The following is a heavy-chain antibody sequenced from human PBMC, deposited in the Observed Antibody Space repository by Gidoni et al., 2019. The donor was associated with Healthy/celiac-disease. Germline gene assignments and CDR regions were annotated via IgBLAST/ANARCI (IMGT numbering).Heavy chain of an antibody. CDR3: ARDERPHYDFWSGYYSS. J-gene: IGHJ4*02. D-gene: IGHD3-3*01. V-gene: IGHV3-53*04. CDR1: GFTVSSNY. CDR2: IYSGGST. Sequence: EVQLVESGGGLVQPGGSLRLSCAASGFTVSSNYMSWVRQAPGKGLGWVSVIYSGGSTYYADSVKGRFTISRHNSKNTLYLQMNSLRAEDTAVYYCARDERPHYDFWSGYYSSWGQGTLVTVSS.